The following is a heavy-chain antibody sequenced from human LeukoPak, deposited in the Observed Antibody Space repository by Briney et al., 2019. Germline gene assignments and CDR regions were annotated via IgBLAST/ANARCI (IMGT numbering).Heavy chain of an antibody. J-gene: IGHJ4*02. CDR1: GYGFTNYY. CDR3: ARDQVGDY. Sequence: ASVKVSCKASGYGFTNYYIHWLRQAPGQGLEWMGIINPSGGSTNYAQKFQGRVTMTRDTSTSTLYMELSSLRSEDTAVYYCARDQVGDYWGQGTLVTVSS. V-gene: IGHV1-46*01. CDR2: INPSGGST.